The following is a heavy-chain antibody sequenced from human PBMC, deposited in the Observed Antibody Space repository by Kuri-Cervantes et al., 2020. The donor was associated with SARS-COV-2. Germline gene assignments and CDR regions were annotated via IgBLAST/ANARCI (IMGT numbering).Heavy chain of an antibody. CDR3: VRDGDHRNFDY. CDR1: GFTFSSYG. D-gene: IGHD1-14*01. V-gene: IGHV3-33*01. CDR2: IWYDGSNK. Sequence: GGSLRLSCAASGFTFSSYGMHWVRQAPGKGLEWVAVIWYDGSNKYYADSVKGRFIISRDNSKNTLYLQMNSLRAEDTAVYYCVRDGDHRNFDYWGQGTLVTVSS. J-gene: IGHJ4*02.